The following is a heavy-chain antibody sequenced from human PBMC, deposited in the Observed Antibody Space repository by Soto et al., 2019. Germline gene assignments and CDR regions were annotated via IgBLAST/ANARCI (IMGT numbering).Heavy chain of an antibody. V-gene: IGHV4-59*01. CDR3: AREVMWEYYFDY. Sequence: SETLSLTCTVSGGSISSYYWSWIRQPPGKGLEWIGYIYYSGSTNYNPSLKSRVTISVDTSKNQFSLKLSSVTAADTAVYYCAREVMWEYYFDYWGQGTLVTVSS. D-gene: IGHD1-26*01. CDR2: IYYSGST. J-gene: IGHJ4*02. CDR1: GGSISSYY.